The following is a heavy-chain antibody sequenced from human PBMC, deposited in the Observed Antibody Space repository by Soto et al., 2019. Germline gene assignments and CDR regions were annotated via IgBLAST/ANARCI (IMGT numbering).Heavy chain of an antibody. CDR2: ISSDSGTI. Sequence: GGSLRLSCAASGFSFRIYSMNWVRQAPGKGLEWISYISSDSGTIYYADSLKGRFTISRDNGKNSLYLQMNSLTDEDAAVYYCARGRLWSFDFWGQGTLVTVS. J-gene: IGHJ4*02. V-gene: IGHV3-48*02. CDR3: ARGRLWSFDF. D-gene: IGHD3-10*01. CDR1: GFSFRIYS.